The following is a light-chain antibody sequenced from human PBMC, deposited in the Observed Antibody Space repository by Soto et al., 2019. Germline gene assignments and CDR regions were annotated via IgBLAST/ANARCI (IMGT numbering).Light chain of an antibody. CDR3: QQRNNWPT. CDR2: DVF. V-gene: IGKV3-11*01. J-gene: IGKJ1*01. CDR1: QSVNNY. Sequence: EIVLTQSPATLSFSPGERATLSFRASQSVNNYLAWYQQKPGQAPRLLVYDVFNRATGIPARFSGSGSGTDFTLTIRSLEPEDFAVYYCQQRNNWPTFGQGTKVDIK.